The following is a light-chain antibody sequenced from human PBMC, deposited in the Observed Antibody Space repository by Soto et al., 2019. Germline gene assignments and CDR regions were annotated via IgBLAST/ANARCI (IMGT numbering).Light chain of an antibody. CDR2: DAS. CDR1: QSISSW. CDR3: QHYNSYPWT. Sequence: DIQMTQSPSTLSASVGDRVTITCRASQSISSWLAWYQQKPGKAPMLLIYDASSLESGVPSRFSGSGSGTEFTLTSSRLQPYDFATYYCQHYNSYPWTFGQGTKVEIK. V-gene: IGKV1-5*01. J-gene: IGKJ1*01.